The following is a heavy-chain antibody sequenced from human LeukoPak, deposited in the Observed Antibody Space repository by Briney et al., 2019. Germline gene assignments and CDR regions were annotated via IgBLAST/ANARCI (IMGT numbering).Heavy chain of an antibody. CDR3: ARAEWSNWYFDL. Sequence: GGSLRLSCAASGFTFSTYWMNWVRQAPGKGLEWVANIKQDGSEKYYVDSVRGRFTLSKDSAKNSLYLQMNSLRAEDTAVYYCARAEWSNWYFDLWGRGTLVTVSS. CDR1: GFTFSTYW. CDR2: IKQDGSEK. V-gene: IGHV3-7*03. D-gene: IGHD3-3*01. J-gene: IGHJ2*01.